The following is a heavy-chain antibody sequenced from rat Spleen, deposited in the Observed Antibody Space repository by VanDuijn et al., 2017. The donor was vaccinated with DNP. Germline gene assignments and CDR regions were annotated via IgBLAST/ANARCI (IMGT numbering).Heavy chain of an antibody. D-gene: IGHD1-11*01. CDR3: TTDFERGY. Sequence: EVQLVESGGGLVQPGRSLKLSCAASGFTFSNYDMAWVRQAPTKGLEWVASITNSGGSTSYRDSVKGRFTISRDNAKSILYLQMDSLRSEDTATYYCTTDFERGYWGQGVMVTVSS. CDR1: GFTFSNYD. CDR2: ITNSGGST. V-gene: IGHV5-27*01. J-gene: IGHJ2*01.